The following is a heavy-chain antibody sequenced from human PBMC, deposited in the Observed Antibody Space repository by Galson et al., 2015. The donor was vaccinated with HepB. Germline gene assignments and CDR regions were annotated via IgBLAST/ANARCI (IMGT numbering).Heavy chain of an antibody. J-gene: IGHJ2*01. CDR2: ISGSSHYI. CDR3: ARVTLVRGVIFWYFDL. V-gene: IGHV3-21*01. D-gene: IGHD3-10*01. CDR1: GFTFSSYS. Sequence: SLRLSCAASGFTFSSYSMNWVRQAPGKGLEWVSSISGSSHYIYYADSVKGRFTISRDNAKKSLYLQMNSLRAEDTAVYYCARVTLVRGVIFWYFDLWGRGTLVTVSS.